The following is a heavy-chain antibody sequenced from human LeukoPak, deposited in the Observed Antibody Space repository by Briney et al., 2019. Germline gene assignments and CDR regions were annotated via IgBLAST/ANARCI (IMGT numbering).Heavy chain of an antibody. D-gene: IGHD3-10*01. CDR1: GFTFSSYA. CDR2: ISGSGGST. CDR3: ARVFQPDHFGSGWL. V-gene: IGHV3-23*01. J-gene: IGHJ4*02. Sequence: GGSLRLSCAASGFTFSSYAMSWVRQAPGKGLEWVSAISGSGGSTYYADSVKGRFTISRDNAKNSLYLQMNSLRAEDTALYYCARVFQPDHFGSGWLWGQGTLVTVSS.